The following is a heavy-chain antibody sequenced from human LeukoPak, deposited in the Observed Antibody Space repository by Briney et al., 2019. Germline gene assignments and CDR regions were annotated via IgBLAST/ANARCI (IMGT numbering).Heavy chain of an antibody. CDR3: VRNSATRRTSEFDY. V-gene: IGHV1-2*02. J-gene: IGHJ4*02. D-gene: IGHD2-15*01. Sequence: ASVKISCKASGYTFSDYYIHWVRQAPGQGLEWMGWITPNSGGTKYAQRFQGRVTMTRDTSISTAYMDLSSLGSDDTAVFYCVRNSATRRTSEFDYWGQGTPVTVSS. CDR1: GYTFSDYY. CDR2: ITPNSGGT.